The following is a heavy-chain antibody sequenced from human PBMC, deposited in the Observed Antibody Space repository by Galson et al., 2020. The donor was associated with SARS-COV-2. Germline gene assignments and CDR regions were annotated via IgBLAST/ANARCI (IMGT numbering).Heavy chain of an antibody. D-gene: IGHD3-10*01. CDR2: INPNSGGT. Sequence: ASVKVSCKASGYTFTGYYMHWVRQAPGQGLEWMGRINPNSGGTNYAQKFQGRVTMNRDTSITTAYMKLSRLRSDDTAVYYCARDIGFGELLNWFDPWGQGTLVTVSS. V-gene: IGHV1-2*06. CDR3: ARDIGFGELLNWFDP. CDR1: GYTFTGYY. J-gene: IGHJ5*02.